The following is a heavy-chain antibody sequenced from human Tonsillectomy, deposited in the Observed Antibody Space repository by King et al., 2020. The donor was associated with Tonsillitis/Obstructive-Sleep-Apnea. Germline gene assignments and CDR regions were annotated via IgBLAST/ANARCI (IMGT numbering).Heavy chain of an antibody. CDR1: GFSLSTSGMC. V-gene: IGHV2-70*01. D-gene: IGHD2-2*01. CDR2: IYFDYDK. J-gene: IGHJ4*02. CDR3: ARMSLGYCSSTIDY. Sequence: VTLKESGPALVKPTQTLTLTCTFSGFSLSTSGMCVSLIRQPPGKALEWLALIYFDYDKYYSTSLKTRLTISKDTSQNQVVLTMTNMDPVATATYYCARMSLGYCSSTIDYWGQGTLVTVSS.